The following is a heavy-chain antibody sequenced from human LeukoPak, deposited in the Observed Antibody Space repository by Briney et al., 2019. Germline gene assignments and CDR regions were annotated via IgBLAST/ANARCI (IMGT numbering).Heavy chain of an antibody. D-gene: IGHD3-10*01. CDR3: AREEVGDAFDI. CDR2: IYYSGST. CDR1: GGSISSGGYS. V-gene: IGHV4-61*08. J-gene: IGHJ3*02. Sequence: SETLSLTCAVSGGSISSGGYSWSWIRQPPGKGLEWIGYIYYSGSTNYNPSLKSRVTISVDTSKNQFSLKLSSVTAADTAVYYCAREEVGDAFDIWGQGTMVTASS.